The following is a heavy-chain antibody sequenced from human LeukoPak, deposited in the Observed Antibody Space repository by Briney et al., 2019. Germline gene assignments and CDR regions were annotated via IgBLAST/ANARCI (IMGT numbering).Heavy chain of an antibody. CDR1: GGSISSSSYY. V-gene: IGHV4-39*07. CDR2: IYYSGST. D-gene: IGHD6-13*01. Sequence: PSETLSLTCTVSGGSISSSSYYWGWIRQPPGKGLEWIGSIYYSGSTYYNPSLKSRVTMSVDTSKNQFSLKLSSVTAADTAVYYCARAFKGRGIAAAGTTFWFDPWGQGTLVTVSS. J-gene: IGHJ5*02. CDR3: ARAFKGRGIAAAGTTFWFDP.